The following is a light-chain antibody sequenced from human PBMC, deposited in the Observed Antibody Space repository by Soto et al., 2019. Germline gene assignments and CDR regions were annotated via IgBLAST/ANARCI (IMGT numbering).Light chain of an antibody. V-gene: IGKV3-20*01. CDR2: GTS. J-gene: IGKJ1*01. CDR3: QRYGTSPWT. Sequence: EVVLTQSPGTLSLSPGEGATLSCRASQSVSSRYFAWYQQKPGQAPRLLISGTSTRATGIPDRFSGSGSGTDFTLSISRLAPEDFAEYYCQRYGTSPWTFGQGTEVDIK. CDR1: QSVSSRY.